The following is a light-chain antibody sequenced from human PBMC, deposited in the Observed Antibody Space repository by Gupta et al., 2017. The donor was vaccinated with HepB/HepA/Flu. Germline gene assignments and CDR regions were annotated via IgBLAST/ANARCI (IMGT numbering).Light chain of an antibody. J-gene: IGLJ2*01. CDR2: DDS. CDR1: SIGSRI. Sequence: SYVLTQPTSVSVAPGKTARITCGGNSIGSRIVHWYQQKPGQAPVLVVLDDSDRPSGIPERFSGSNSGNTATLTITRVEAGDEADYDCQVWDSSSDPHVVFGGGTKLTVL. CDR3: QVWDSSSDPHVV. V-gene: IGLV3-21*03.